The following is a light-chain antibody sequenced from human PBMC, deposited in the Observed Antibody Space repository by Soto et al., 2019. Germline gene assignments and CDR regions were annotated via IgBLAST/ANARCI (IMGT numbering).Light chain of an antibody. V-gene: IGLV1-40*01. CDR3: QSYDSSLSGYV. CDR2: GNS. CDR1: SSNIGAGYD. J-gene: IGLJ1*01. Sequence: ALTQPPSVSGAPGQRVTISCTGSSSNIGAGYDVHWYQQLPGTAPKLLIYGNSNRPSGVPDRFSGSKSGTSASLAITGLQAEDEADYYCQSYDSSLSGYVFGTGT.